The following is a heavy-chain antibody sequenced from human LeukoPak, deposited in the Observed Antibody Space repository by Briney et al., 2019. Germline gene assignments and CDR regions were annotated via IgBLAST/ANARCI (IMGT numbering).Heavy chain of an antibody. CDR3: AREFRPRDNYDYVWGSYRHQYNWFDP. CDR1: GFTFSSYS. Sequence: GGSLRLSCAASGFTFSSYSMNWVRQAPGKGLEWVSYISSSSSTIYYADSVKGRFTISRDNAKNSLYLQMNSLRAEDTAVYYCAREFRPRDNYDYVWGSYRHQYNWFDPWGQGTLVTVSS. D-gene: IGHD3-16*02. J-gene: IGHJ5*02. CDR2: ISSSSSTI. V-gene: IGHV3-48*01.